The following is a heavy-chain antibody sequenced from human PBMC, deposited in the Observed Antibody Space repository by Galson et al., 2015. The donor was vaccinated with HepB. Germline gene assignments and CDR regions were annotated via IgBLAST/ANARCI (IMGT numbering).Heavy chain of an antibody. Sequence: SGAEVKKPGESLKISCKGSAYNFANYWIGWVRQMPGKGLEWMGLIFPDDSDTRYSPSFRGQVTISADKSINTAYLQWSRLKASDTAIYYCASSLATTLYFDYWGQGTLVTVSS. CDR3: ASSLATTLYFDY. V-gene: IGHV5-51*01. D-gene: IGHD1-1*01. J-gene: IGHJ4*02. CDR2: IFPDDSDT. CDR1: AYNFANYW.